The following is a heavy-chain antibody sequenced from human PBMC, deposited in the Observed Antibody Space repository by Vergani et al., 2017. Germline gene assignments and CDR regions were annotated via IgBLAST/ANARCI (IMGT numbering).Heavy chain of an antibody. CDR3: VRGRYSGSSSPYYDL. V-gene: IGHV4-61*02. CDR1: GESITRHSYY. J-gene: IGHJ4*01. D-gene: IGHD1-26*01. CDR2: IYVDGRT. Sequence: QVQLQESCPGLVQPSQTLSLTCSVSGESITRHSYYWTWIRQPAGKPLEWVGHIYVDGRTNYNPSLKSRVSISLETSKNQLSLRLTSVTAADTAVFYCVRGRYSGSSSPYYDLWGHGTLVRDSS.